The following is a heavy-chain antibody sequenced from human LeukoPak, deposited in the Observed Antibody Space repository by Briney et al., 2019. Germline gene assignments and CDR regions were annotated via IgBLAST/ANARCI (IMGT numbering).Heavy chain of an antibody. CDR1: GGTFSSYA. V-gene: IGHV1-69*04. CDR2: IIPILGIA. Sequence: VASVKVSCKASGGTFSSYAISWVRQAPGQGLEWMGRIIPILGIANYAQKFQGRVTITADKSTSTAYMELSSLRSVDTAVYYCARNDVGQQLAQGGMDVWGQGTTVTVSS. D-gene: IGHD6-13*01. J-gene: IGHJ6*02. CDR3: ARNDVGQQLAQGGMDV.